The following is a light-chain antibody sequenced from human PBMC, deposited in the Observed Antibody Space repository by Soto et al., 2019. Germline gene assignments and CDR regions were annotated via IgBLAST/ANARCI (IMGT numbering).Light chain of an antibody. V-gene: IGKV3-20*01. CDR3: QQYGGSPLYT. CDR2: GAS. CDR1: QSVSSSD. Sequence: EIVLTQSPGTLSLSPGDRATLSCRASQSVSSSDLAWYQQKPGQAPRLLSYGASTRATGIPDRFSGSGSGTDFSLTISRLEPEDFAVYYCQQYGGSPLYTFGQGTKSEIK. J-gene: IGKJ2*01.